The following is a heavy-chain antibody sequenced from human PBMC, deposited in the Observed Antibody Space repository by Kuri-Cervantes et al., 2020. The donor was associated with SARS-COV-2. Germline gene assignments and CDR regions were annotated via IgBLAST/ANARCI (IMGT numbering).Heavy chain of an antibody. CDR3: ARDSGMIVVVIGAFDI. CDR1: GFTFSSYA. CDR2: ISYVGSNK. D-gene: IGHD3-22*01. V-gene: IGHV3-30-3*01. J-gene: IGHJ3*02. Sequence: GGSLRLSCAASGFTFSSYAMHWVRQAPGKGLEWVAVISYVGSNKYYADSVKGRFTISRDNSKNTLHLQMNSLRAEDTAVYYCARDSGMIVVVIGAFDIWGQGTMVTVSS.